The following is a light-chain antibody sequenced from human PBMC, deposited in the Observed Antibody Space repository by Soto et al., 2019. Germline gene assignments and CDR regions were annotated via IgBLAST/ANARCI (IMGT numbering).Light chain of an antibody. CDR3: QSYDSSLSGYVV. J-gene: IGLJ2*01. V-gene: IGLV1-40*01. CDR1: SSNIGAGYD. CDR2: GNS. Sequence: QPVLTQPPSVSGAPGQRVTISCTGSSSNIGAGYDVHWYQQLPGTAPKLLIYGNSNRPSGVPDRFSGSKSGTSASLAITGLQAEDEADYCCQSYDSSLSGYVVFGGVTKLTVL.